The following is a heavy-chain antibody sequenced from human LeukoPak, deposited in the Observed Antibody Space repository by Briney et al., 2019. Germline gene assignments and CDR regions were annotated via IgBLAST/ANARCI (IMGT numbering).Heavy chain of an antibody. V-gene: IGHV3-33*06. J-gene: IGHJ4*02. Sequence: PGRSLRLSCAASGFTFSSYGMHWVRQAPGKGLEWVAAISYDGKNIHYVDSVKGRFTISRDSSKNTLYLQMNSLRAEDTAVYYCAKGPVVVVAEDFYFDYWGQGTLVTVSS. CDR3: AKGPVVVVAEDFYFDY. D-gene: IGHD2-15*01. CDR2: ISYDGKNI. CDR1: GFTFSSYG.